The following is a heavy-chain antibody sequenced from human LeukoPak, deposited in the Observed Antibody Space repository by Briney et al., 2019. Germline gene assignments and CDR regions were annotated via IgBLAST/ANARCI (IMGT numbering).Heavy chain of an antibody. Sequence: ASVKVSCEASGYTFTSYYMHWVRQAPGQGLEWMGIINPSGGSTSYAQKFQGRVTMTRDTSTSTVYMELSSLRSEDTAVYYCSIAAAGLNNWFDPWGQGTLVTVSS. CDR1: GYTFTSYY. CDR2: INPSGGST. V-gene: IGHV1-46*01. D-gene: IGHD6-13*01. CDR3: SIAAAGLNNWFDP. J-gene: IGHJ5*02.